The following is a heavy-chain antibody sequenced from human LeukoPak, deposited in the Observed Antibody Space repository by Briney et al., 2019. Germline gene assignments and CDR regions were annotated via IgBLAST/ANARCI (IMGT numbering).Heavy chain of an antibody. CDR2: IYSGGST. CDR3: AREGGSVDYFDY. J-gene: IGHJ4*02. V-gene: IGHV3-53*01. D-gene: IGHD3-10*01. CDR1: GFIFSSHG. Sequence: PGGSLRLSCAAPGFIFSSHGMNWVRQAPGKGLEWVSVIYSGGSTYYADSVKGRFTISRDNSKNTLYLQMNSLRAEDTAVYYCAREGGSVDYFDYWGQGTLVTVSS.